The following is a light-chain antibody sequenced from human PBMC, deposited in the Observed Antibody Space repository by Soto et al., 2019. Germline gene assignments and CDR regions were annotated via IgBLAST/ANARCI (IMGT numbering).Light chain of an antibody. Sequence: QPASVSGSPGQSITISCAGTSSDIGGSNYVSWYQQHPGKAPKLMIYGVSNRPSGVSNRFSGSKSGNTASLTISGLQAEDEADYFCYSSRSSSSTFYVFGTGTKLTVL. J-gene: IGLJ1*01. CDR3: YSSRSSSSTFYV. V-gene: IGLV2-14*03. CDR2: GVS. CDR1: SSDIGGSNY.